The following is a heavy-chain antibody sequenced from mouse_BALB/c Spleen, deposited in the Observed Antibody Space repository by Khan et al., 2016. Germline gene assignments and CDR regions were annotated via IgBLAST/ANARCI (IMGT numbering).Heavy chain of an antibody. D-gene: IGHD1-1*01. CDR3: ARHLSNYGSPWYFDV. V-gene: IGHV5-12*02. Sequence: EVELVESGGGLVQPGGSLKLSCATTGFTFSDYYMYWVRQTPEKRLEWVAYISNGGDNTYYPDTVKGRFTISRDNAKNILCLQMSRLKSEDTAMYYCARHLSNYGSPWYFDVWGAGTTVTVSS. CDR1: GFTFSDYY. J-gene: IGHJ1*01. CDR2: ISNGGDNT.